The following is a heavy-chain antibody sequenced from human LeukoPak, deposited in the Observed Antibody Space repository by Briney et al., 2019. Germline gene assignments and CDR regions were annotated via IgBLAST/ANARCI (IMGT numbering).Heavy chain of an antibody. Sequence: ASVKVSCKASGGTFSSYAISWVRQAPGQGLEWMGGIIPIFGTANYAQKFQGRVTITADESTSTAYMELSSLRSEDTAVYYCAMWAGIAEAGFEGPFDYWGQGTLVTVSS. CDR1: GGTFSSYA. D-gene: IGHD6-19*01. V-gene: IGHV1-69*13. CDR3: AMWAGIAEAGFEGPFDY. CDR2: IIPIFGTA. J-gene: IGHJ4*02.